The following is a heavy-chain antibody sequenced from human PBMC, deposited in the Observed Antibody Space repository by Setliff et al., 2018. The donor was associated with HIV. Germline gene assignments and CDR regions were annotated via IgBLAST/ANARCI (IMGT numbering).Heavy chain of an antibody. Sequence: PGGSLRLSCAASGFTFSSYAMSWVRQAPGKGLEWVSTVGGSDGATHYADSVKGRFTISRDNSKNTVYLQLNSLRPEDTAVYHCASARIPTGGVSTSLDYWGQGTQVTVSS. J-gene: IGHJ4*02. CDR3: ASARIPTGGVSTSLDY. V-gene: IGHV3-23*01. CDR1: GFTFSSYA. CDR2: VGGSDGAT. D-gene: IGHD3-3*01.